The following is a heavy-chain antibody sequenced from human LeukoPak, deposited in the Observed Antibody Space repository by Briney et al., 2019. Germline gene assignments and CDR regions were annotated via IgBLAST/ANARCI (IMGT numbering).Heavy chain of an antibody. Sequence: SVKVSCKASGGTFSSYAISWVRQAPGQGREWMGGIIPIFGTANYAQKFHGRVTITTDESTSTAYMELRSLRSEDTAVYYCATLDGYCSSTSCPYYYYYMDVWGKGTTVTVSS. D-gene: IGHD2-2*01. V-gene: IGHV1-69*05. CDR2: IIPIFGTA. CDR1: GGTFSSYA. CDR3: ATLDGYCSSTSCPYYYYYMDV. J-gene: IGHJ6*03.